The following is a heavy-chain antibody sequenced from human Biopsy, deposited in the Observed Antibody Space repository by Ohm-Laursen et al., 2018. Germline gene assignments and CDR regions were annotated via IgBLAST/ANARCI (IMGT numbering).Heavy chain of an antibody. D-gene: IGHD2-15*01. J-gene: IGHJ4*02. CDR2: ISNSGNT. Sequence: GTLSLTCTVSGGSISRYYWSWIRQPPGEGLEWIGFISNSGNTNYNPSLKSRVTISVGTSKNQISLKLGSVTVADTAVFYCARRGSGGRSFDYWGQGSLVTVSS. CDR3: ARRGSGGRSFDY. CDR1: GGSISRYY. V-gene: IGHV4-59*08.